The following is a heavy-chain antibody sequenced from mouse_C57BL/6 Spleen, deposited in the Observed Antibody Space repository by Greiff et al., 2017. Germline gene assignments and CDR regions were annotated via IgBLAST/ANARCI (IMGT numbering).Heavy chain of an antibody. D-gene: IGHD1-1*01. CDR2: IDPSGSYT. V-gene: IGHV1-69*01. CDR3: ASYYGSSAFAY. J-gene: IGHJ3*01. CDR1: GYTFTSYW. Sequence: QVQLQQPGAELVMPGASVKLSCKASGYTFTSYWMHWVKQRPGQGLEWIGEIDPSGSYTNYNQKFKGKSTLTVDKSSSTAYMQLSSLTSEDSAVYYGASYYGSSAFAYWGQGTLVTVSA.